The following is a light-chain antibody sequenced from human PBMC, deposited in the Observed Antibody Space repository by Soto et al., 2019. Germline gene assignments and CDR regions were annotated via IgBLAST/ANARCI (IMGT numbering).Light chain of an antibody. Sequence: DIVMTQSPDSLAVSLGERATINCKSSQSVLYSSNNKNYLAWYQQKAGQPPKLLMYWASTRESGVPVRFSGSGSGTDFTLTISSLQAEDVAVYYCQQYYSTPYTFGQGTKLEIK. J-gene: IGKJ2*01. CDR2: WAS. V-gene: IGKV4-1*01. CDR3: QQYYSTPYT. CDR1: QSVLYSSNNKNY.